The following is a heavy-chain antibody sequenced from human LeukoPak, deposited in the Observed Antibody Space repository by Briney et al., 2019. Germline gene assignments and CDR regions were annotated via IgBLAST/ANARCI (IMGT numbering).Heavy chain of an antibody. Sequence: GGSLRLSCAASGFTFSRYWMSWVRQPPGKGLEWVANMKEDGSEKYYVDSVKGRFTISRDNAKNSLSLQMNTLRAEDTAVYYCARVRSSGPWYFYYYMDVWGKGTTVTVSS. CDR1: GFTFSRYW. J-gene: IGHJ6*03. CDR2: MKEDGSEK. D-gene: IGHD6-6*01. V-gene: IGHV3-7*01. CDR3: ARVRSSGPWYFYYYMDV.